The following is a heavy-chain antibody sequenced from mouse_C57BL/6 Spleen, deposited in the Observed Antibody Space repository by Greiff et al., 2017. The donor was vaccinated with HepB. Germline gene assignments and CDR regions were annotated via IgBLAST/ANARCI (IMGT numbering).Heavy chain of an antibody. CDR2: INPNNGGT. J-gene: IGHJ3*01. CDR1: GYTFTDYN. Sequence: VQLKESGPELVKPGASVKMSCKASGYTFTDYNMHWVKQSHGKSLEWIGYINPNNGGTSYNQKFKGKATLTVNKSSSTAYMELRSLPSDDSAVYYCARYGAWFAYWGQGTLVTVSA. V-gene: IGHV1-22*01. CDR3: ARYGAWFAY. D-gene: IGHD1-1*02.